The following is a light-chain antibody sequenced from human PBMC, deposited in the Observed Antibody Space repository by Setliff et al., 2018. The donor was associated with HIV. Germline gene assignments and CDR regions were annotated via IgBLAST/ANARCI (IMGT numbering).Light chain of an antibody. J-gene: IGLJ1*01. Sequence: QSVLTQPASVSASPGQSITISCTGTSSDVGGYNFVSWYQQHPGKAPKLMIYDVSNRPSGVSIRFSASKSGSTASLTISGLQPEDEADYYCSSYTGSGTYVFGTGTKVTVL. CDR3: SSYTGSGTYV. CDR2: DVS. V-gene: IGLV2-14*03. CDR1: SSDVGGYNF.